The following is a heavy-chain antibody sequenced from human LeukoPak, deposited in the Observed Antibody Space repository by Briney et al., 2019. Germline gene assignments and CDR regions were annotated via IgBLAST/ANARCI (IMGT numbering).Heavy chain of an antibody. J-gene: IGHJ5*02. Sequence: SETLSLTCTVSGGSISSYYWNWIRQPPGKGLEWIGYIYYSGSTNYNPSLKSRVTISVDTSKNQFSLKLSSVTAADTAVYYCARDPYSSSWYHWFDPWGQGTLVTVSS. CDR3: ARDPYSSSWYHWFDP. D-gene: IGHD6-13*01. V-gene: IGHV4-59*01. CDR2: IYYSGST. CDR1: GGSISSYY.